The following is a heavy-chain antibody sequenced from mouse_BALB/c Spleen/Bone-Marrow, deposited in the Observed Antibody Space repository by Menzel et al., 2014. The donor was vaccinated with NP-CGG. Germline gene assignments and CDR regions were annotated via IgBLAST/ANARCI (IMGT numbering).Heavy chain of an antibody. CDR2: ISYDGIN. J-gene: IGHJ2*01. Sequence: VQLQQTEPGLVKPSQSLSLTCSVTGYSITSSYYWNWIRQFPGNKLEWMGYISYDGINNYNPSLKNRISITRDTSKNQFFLRLNSVTTEDTATYYCAALWSEGYYFDYWGQGATLTVSS. CDR3: AALWSEGYYFDY. CDR1: GYSITSSYY. V-gene: IGHV3-6*02.